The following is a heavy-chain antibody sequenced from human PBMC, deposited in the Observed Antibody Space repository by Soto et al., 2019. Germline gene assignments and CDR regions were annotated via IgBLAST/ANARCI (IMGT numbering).Heavy chain of an antibody. V-gene: IGHV3-33*01. CDR1: GFTFSSYG. CDR2: IWYDGSNK. J-gene: IGHJ6*02. CDR3: AAIVSSSSLDYYYYGMDV. D-gene: IGHD6-6*01. Sequence: QVQLVESGGGVVQPGRSLRLSCAASGFTFSSYGMHWVRQAPGKGLEWVAVIWYDGSNKYYADSVKGRFTISRDNSKNTLYLQMNRLRAEDTAVYYCAAIVSSSSLDYYYYGMDVWGQGTTVTVSS.